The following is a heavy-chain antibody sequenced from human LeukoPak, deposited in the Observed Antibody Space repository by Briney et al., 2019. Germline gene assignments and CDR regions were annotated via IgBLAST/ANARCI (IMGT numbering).Heavy chain of an antibody. CDR2: TNHSGNT. CDR3: ARGLRFIQGPGYYYMDV. Sequence: SETLSLTCAVYGGSFNAYYWTWIRQTPGNGLEWIGETNHSGNTNYSPSLESRVTISADTSKNQFSLNLGSVTAADTAIYYCARGLRFIQGPGYYYMDVWGKGTTVTVSS. D-gene: IGHD3-16*02. CDR1: GGSFNAYY. J-gene: IGHJ6*03. V-gene: IGHV4-34*01.